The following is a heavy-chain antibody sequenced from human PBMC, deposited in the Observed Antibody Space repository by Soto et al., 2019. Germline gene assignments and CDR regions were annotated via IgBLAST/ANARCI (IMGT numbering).Heavy chain of an antibody. J-gene: IGHJ5*02. CDR3: ARGISKYSSWYEPHTWFAA. CDR2: LYFNWAT. Sequence: SETLSLTCTASGCPINSSDYYWCWIRPYQGKGLEWIGYLYFNWATQYNPSLRTPVSMSLDTSKKHFPLKMRSVTAADTAVYYCARGISKYSSWYEPHTWFAAWGQGAPVTVSS. CDR1: GCPINSSDYY. D-gene: IGHD6-13*01. V-gene: IGHV4-30-4*01.